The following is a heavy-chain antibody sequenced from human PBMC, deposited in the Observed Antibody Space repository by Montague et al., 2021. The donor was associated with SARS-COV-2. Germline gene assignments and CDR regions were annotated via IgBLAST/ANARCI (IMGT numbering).Heavy chain of an antibody. V-gene: IGHV3-66*01. CDR1: GFTVSNYY. CDR3: AREPAVGSEYYFDH. D-gene: IGHD6-19*01. J-gene: IGHJ4*02. Sequence: SLILSCAVSGFTVSNYYMSWVRQAPVKGLEWVSVIYIGGITYYAXSVKGRFVISRDNSKNMLSLQMNSLRAEDTALYYCAREPAVGSEYYFDHWGQGTLVTVSS. CDR2: IYIGGIT.